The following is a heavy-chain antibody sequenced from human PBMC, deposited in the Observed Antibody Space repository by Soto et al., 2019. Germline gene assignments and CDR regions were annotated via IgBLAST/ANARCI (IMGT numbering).Heavy chain of an antibody. Sequence: PGGSLRLSCTASGFTFKTHWIHWGRQAPGKGLVWVSRIYFDGITTNYADSVKGRLTVSRDNAKNTVYLHVNTLRDEDTAVYYCARGGAMGVDYWGQGTLVTVSS. CDR2: IYFDGITT. J-gene: IGHJ4*02. D-gene: IGHD1-26*01. V-gene: IGHV3-74*01. CDR1: GFTFKTHW. CDR3: ARGGAMGVDY.